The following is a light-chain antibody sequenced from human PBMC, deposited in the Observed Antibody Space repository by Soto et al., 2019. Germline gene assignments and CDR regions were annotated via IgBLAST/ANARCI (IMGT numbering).Light chain of an antibody. CDR3: QQYDNFPLT. J-gene: IGKJ4*01. CDR1: QSISTY. Sequence: DIQMTQSPSPLSASVGDRVTITCRASQSISTYLNWYQQKPGKAPKLLIYGASSLQSGVPSRFSGSGSGTDFTLTISSLQPEDFATYYCQQYDNFPLTFGGGTKVDIK. CDR2: GAS. V-gene: IGKV1-39*01.